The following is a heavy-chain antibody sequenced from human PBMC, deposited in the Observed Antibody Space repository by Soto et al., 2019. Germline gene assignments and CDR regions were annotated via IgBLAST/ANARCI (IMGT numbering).Heavy chain of an antibody. CDR3: ARGMSGDLTWALY. V-gene: IGHV4-61*01. J-gene: IGHJ4*02. Sequence: NPSETLSLTCTVSGGSVSSGSYYWNWIRQPPGKGLEWIGYIFYSGSTTYNPSLKSRVTISVDTSKNQFSLKLSSVTAADTAVYYCARGMSGDLTWALYWGQGTLVTVSS. CDR2: IFYSGST. CDR1: GGSVSSGSYY. D-gene: IGHD3-3*01.